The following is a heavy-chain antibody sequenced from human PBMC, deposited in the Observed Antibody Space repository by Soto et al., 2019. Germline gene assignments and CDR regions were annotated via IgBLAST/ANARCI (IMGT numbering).Heavy chain of an antibody. CDR2: IKSKTDGGTT. J-gene: IGHJ4*02. CDR3: TAGNIVVVPAAKGPLY. CDR1: GFTFSNAW. D-gene: IGHD2-2*01. Sequence: GGSLRLSCAASGFTFSNAWMSWVRQAPGKGLEWVGRIKSKTDGGTTDYAAPVKGRFTISRDDSKNTLYLQMNSLKTEDTAVYYCTAGNIVVVPAAKGPLYWGQGTLVTVSS. V-gene: IGHV3-15*01.